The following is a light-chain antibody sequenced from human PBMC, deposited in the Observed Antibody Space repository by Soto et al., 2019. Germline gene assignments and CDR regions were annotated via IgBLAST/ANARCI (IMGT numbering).Light chain of an antibody. CDR3: SSYTSSGTLYV. CDR1: NSDIGGSKY. V-gene: IGLV2-14*01. J-gene: IGLJ1*01. Sequence: QSVLTQPASVSGSPGQSITLSCTGTNSDIGGSKYVSWYQQHPGKAPKLMIYEVTYRPSGVSDRFSGSKSGNTASLTVSRLQAEDEADYYCSSYTSSGTLYVFGTGTKVTVL. CDR2: EVT.